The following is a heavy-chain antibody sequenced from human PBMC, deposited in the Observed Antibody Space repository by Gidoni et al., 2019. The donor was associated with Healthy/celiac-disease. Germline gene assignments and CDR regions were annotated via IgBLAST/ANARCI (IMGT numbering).Heavy chain of an antibody. D-gene: IGHD5-18*01. CDR2: ISYDGSNK. Sequence: QVQLVESGGGVVQPGCTLSLSCAAPGFTFSSYTMHWVRQAPGKGLEGVAVISYDGSNKYYADSVKGRFTISRDNSKNTLYLQRISLRAEDTAVYYCARDAGLDTAMDYYDAFDIWGQGTMVTVSS. V-gene: IGHV3-30*01. J-gene: IGHJ3*02. CDR1: GFTFSSYT. CDR3: ARDAGLDTAMDYYDAFDI.